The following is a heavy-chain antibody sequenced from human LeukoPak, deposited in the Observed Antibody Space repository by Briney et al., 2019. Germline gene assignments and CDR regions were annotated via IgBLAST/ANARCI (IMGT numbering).Heavy chain of an antibody. CDR1: GGSFSSSY. J-gene: IGHJ4*02. CDR2: INHSGST. D-gene: IGHD4-17*01. V-gene: IGHV4-34*01. CDR3: ARGRAVTSIDY. Sequence: ASETLSLTCAVYGGSFSSSYWSWVRQPPGKGLEWIGGINHSGSTNYNASLKSRVTISVDTSKNQFSLKLSSVTAADTAVYYCARGRAVTSIDYWGQGTLVTVSS.